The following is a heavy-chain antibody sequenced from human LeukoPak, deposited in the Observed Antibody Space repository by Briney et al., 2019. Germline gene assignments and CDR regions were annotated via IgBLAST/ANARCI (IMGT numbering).Heavy chain of an antibody. CDR2: IYSGGST. CDR1: GFTVSSNY. CDR3: AKDWGGSSRFFDY. Sequence: GGSLRLSCAASGFTVSSNYMSWVRQAPGKGLEWVSVIYSGGSTYYADSVKGRFTISRDNSKNTLYLQMNSLRAEDTAVYYCAKDWGGSSRFFDYWGQGTLVTVSS. J-gene: IGHJ4*02. D-gene: IGHD6-13*01. V-gene: IGHV3-53*01.